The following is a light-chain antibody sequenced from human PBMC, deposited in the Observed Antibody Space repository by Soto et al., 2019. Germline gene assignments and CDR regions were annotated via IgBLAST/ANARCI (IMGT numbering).Light chain of an antibody. V-gene: IGLV4-69*01. Sequence: QSVLTQSPSASASLGASVKFTCTLSSGHSSYAIAWHQQQPEKGPRYLMKLNSDGSHSKGDGIPDRFSGSSSGAERYLTISSLQSEDEADYYCQTWGTGIHVFGTGTKLTVL. CDR2: LNSDGSH. CDR1: SGHSSYA. CDR3: QTWGTGIHV. J-gene: IGLJ1*01.